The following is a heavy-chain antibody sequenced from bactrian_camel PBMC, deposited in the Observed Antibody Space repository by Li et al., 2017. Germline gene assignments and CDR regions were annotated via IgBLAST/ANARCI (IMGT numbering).Heavy chain of an antibody. CDR3: VREDIGVPTGLAF. J-gene: IGHJ4*01. CDR1: GYTHKSYC. CDR2: INDDGTI. D-gene: IGHD8*01. Sequence: VQLVESGGGSVQAGGSLRLSCAASGYTHKSYCMGWFRQAPGKERERVAHINDDGTIAYADAVQGRFTISRDNAKNTVYLQMNSLKPVDTAVYYCVREDIGVPTGLAFRGQGTQVTVS. V-gene: IGHV3S40*01.